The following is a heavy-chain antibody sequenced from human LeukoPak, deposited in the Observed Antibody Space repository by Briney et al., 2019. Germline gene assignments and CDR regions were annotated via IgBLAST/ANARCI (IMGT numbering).Heavy chain of an antibody. J-gene: IGHJ5*02. CDR2: INPNSGAT. CDR1: GFYFSTYA. V-gene: IGHV1-2*02. D-gene: IGHD1-26*01. Sequence: GGSLRLSCAATGFYFSTYAMHWVRQAPGQGLEWMGWINPNSGATNYAQKFQGRVTMTRDTSISTAYMELSRLRSDDTAVYYCARESAGANWFDPWGQGTLVTVSS. CDR3: ARESAGANWFDP.